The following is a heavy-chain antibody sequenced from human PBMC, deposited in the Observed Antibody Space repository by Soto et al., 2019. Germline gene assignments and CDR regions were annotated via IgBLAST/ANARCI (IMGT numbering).Heavy chain of an antibody. D-gene: IGHD1-26*01. J-gene: IGHJ4*02. CDR2: IIPIFGTA. CDR1: GGTFSSYA. CDR3: ASGRRALLPLAFDY. Sequence: QVQLVQSGAEVKKPGSSVKVSCKASGGTFSSYAISWVRQAPGQGLEWMGGIIPIFGTANYAQKFQGRVTXXAXESXSTAYMELSSLRSEDTAVYYCASGRRALLPLAFDYWGQGTLVTVSS. V-gene: IGHV1-69*12.